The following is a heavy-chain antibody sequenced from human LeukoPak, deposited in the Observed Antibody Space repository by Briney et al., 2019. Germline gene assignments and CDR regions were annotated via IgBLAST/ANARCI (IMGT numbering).Heavy chain of an antibody. J-gene: IGHJ5*02. CDR1: GFTFSSYS. D-gene: IGHD6-13*01. V-gene: IGHV3-21*01. CDR3: ARDAEPPIAAAGTIDWFDP. Sequence: GGSLRLSCAASGFTFSSYSMNWVRQAPGKGLEWVSSISSSSSYIYYADSVKGRFTISRDNAKNSLYLQMNSLRAEDTAVYYCARDAEPPIAAAGTIDWFDPWGQGTLVTVSS. CDR2: ISSSSSYI.